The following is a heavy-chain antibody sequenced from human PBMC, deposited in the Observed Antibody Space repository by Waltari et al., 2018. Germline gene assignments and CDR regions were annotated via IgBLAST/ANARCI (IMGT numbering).Heavy chain of an antibody. CDR3: ARDSVGSYYYYYMDV. CDR1: GGSISSYY. J-gene: IGHJ6*03. CDR2: IYYSGST. V-gene: IGHV4-59*01. D-gene: IGHD1-26*01. Sequence: QVQLQESGPGLVKPSETLSLTCTVSGGSISSYYWSWIRQPPGKGLEWIGYIYYSGSTNYNPSLKSRVTISVDTSKNQFSLKLSSVTAADTAVYYCARDSVGSYYYYYMDVWGKGTTVTVSS.